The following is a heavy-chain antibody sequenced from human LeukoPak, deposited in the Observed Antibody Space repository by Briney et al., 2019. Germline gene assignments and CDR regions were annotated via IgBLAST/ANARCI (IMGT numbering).Heavy chain of an antibody. Sequence: PGGSLRLSXAASGFTFDDYAMHWVRQAPGKGLEWLSGISWNSGSIGYADSVKGRFTISRDNAKNSLYLQMNSLRAEDMALYYCAKDMGSGWTEYGYWGQGTLVTVSS. J-gene: IGHJ4*02. CDR2: ISWNSGSI. D-gene: IGHD6-19*01. V-gene: IGHV3-9*03. CDR1: GFTFDDYA. CDR3: AKDMGSGWTEYGY.